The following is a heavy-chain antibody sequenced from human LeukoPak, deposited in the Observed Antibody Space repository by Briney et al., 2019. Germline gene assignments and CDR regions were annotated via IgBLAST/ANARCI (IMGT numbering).Heavy chain of an antibody. Sequence: ASVKVSCTASGYTFTGYYMHWVRQAPGQGRGWMGWINPNSGGTNYAQKFQGRVTMTRDTSISTAYMELSRLRSDDTAVYYCARGRLVAANWFDPWGQGTLVTVSS. CDR1: GYTFTGYY. CDR3: ARGRLVAANWFDP. CDR2: INPNSGGT. J-gene: IGHJ5*02. D-gene: IGHD2-15*01. V-gene: IGHV1-2*02.